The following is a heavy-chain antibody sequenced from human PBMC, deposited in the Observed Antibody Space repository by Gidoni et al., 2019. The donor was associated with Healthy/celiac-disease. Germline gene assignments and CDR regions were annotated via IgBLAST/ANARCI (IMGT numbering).Heavy chain of an antibody. D-gene: IGHD4-4*01. V-gene: IGHV3-7*01. CDR3: ARPLTTHYYYYYGMDV. CDR1: GFTFSSDW. J-gene: IGHJ6*02. CDR2: IKQDGSEK. Sequence: EVQLVESGGGLVQPGGYLRLSCAAAGFTFSSDWMSWVRQAPGKGLEWVANIKQDGSEKYYVDSVKGRFTISRDNAKNSLYLQMNSLRAEDTAVYYCARPLTTHYYYYYGMDVWSQGTTVTVSS.